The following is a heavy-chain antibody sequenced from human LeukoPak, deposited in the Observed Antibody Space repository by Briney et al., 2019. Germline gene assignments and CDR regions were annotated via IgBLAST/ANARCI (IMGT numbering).Heavy chain of an antibody. J-gene: IGHJ6*04. CDR2: ISSSGSNI. CDR1: GFTFSSYA. D-gene: IGHD3-10*02. CDR3: AEHGITMIGGV. Sequence: GGSLRLSCAASGFTFSSYAMSWVRQAPGKGLEWVSDISSSGSNIFYADSVKGRFTISRDNSKNSLYLQMNSLRAEDTAVYYCAEHGITMIGGVWGKGTTVSISS. V-gene: IGHV3-48*04.